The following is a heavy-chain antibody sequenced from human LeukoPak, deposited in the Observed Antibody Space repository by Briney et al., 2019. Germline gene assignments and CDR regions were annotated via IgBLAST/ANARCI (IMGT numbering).Heavy chain of an antibody. CDR1: GRSFSGYY. D-gene: IGHD5-18*01. CDR3: GRDEGRVGNSYVKVGY. Sequence: PSETLSLTCPVDGRSFSGYYWSWIRQPPGKGLEWIGEINHSGSTNYNPSLKSRVTISVDTSKNQFSLKLSSVTAADTAVQYGGRDEGRVGNSYVKVGYWWQGTLVTVSS. J-gene: IGHJ4*02. V-gene: IGHV4-34*01. CDR2: INHSGST.